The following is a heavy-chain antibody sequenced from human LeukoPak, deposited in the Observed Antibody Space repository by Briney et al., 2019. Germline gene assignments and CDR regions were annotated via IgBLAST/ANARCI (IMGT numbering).Heavy chain of an antibody. CDR1: GFRFSTFV. CDR3: AKGPVAGTRWFDP. D-gene: IGHD2-15*01. CDR2: VSGSGANT. V-gene: IGHV3-23*01. Sequence: GGSLRLSCAASGFRFSTFVMSWVRQAPGKGLEWVSTVSGSGANTYYADSVKGQFTVSRDNSKNTLYLQLNGLRVEDTAVYYCAKGPVAGTRWFDPWGQGTLVTVSS. J-gene: IGHJ5*02.